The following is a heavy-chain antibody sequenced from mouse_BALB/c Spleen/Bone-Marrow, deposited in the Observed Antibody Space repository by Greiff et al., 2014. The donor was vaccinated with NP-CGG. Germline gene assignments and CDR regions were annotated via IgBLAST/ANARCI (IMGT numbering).Heavy chain of an antibody. CDR1: GFNIKDTY. CDR3: ARYYYGSSYFDY. V-gene: IGHV14-3*02. Sequence: EVKLMESGAELVKPGASVKLSCTASGFNIKDTYMHWVKQRPEQGLEWIGRIDPANGNTKYDPKFQGKATITADTSSNTAYLQLSSLTSEDTAVYYCARYYYGSSYFDYWDQGTTLTVSS. D-gene: IGHD1-1*01. CDR2: IDPANGNT. J-gene: IGHJ2*01.